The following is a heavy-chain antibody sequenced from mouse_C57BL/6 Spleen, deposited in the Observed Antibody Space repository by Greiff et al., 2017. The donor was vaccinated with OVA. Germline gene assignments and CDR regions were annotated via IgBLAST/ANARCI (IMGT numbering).Heavy chain of an antibody. Sequence: EVQLQQSGPGLVKPSQSLSLTCSVTGYSITSGYYWNWIRQFPGNKLEWMGYISYDGSNNYNPSLKNRISITRDTSKNQFFLKLNSVTTEDTATYYWARGLVFYGQSSYAMDYWGQGTSVTVSS. D-gene: IGHD1-1*01. CDR2: ISYDGSN. V-gene: IGHV3-6*01. CDR3: ARGLVFYGQSSYAMDY. CDR1: GYSITSGYY. J-gene: IGHJ4*01.